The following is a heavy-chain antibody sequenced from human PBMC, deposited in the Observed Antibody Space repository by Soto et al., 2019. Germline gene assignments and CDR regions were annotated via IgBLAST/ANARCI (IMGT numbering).Heavy chain of an antibody. CDR3: TRYCSGGSCYSGSDWFDP. J-gene: IGHJ5*02. V-gene: IGHV1-69*13. CDR1: GGTFSSYA. CDR2: IIPIFGTA. D-gene: IGHD2-15*01. Sequence: SVKVSCKASGGTFSSYAISWVRQAPGQGLEWMGGIIPIFGTAIYAQKFQGRVTITADESTSTAYMELSSLRSEDTAVYYCTRYCSGGSCYSGSDWFDPWGQGTLVTVSS.